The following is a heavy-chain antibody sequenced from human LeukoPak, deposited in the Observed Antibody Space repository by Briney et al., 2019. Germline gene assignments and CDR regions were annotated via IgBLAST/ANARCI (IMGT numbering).Heavy chain of an antibody. D-gene: IGHD3-9*01. CDR1: GFTFSGYA. V-gene: IGHV3-23*01. CDR2: ISSTGDVT. CDR3: ATDYTTGYFPY. Sequence: GASLRLSCSASGFTFSGYAMSWVRQAPGKGLEWVSTISSTGDVTYHADSVKGRFTISGDNSKNTLYLQMTTLRVDDTAIYYCATDYTTGYFPYWGQGTLVTVSS. J-gene: IGHJ4*02.